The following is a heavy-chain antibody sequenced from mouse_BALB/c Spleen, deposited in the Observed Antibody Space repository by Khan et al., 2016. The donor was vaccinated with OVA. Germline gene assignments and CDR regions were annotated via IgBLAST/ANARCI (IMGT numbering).Heavy chain of an antibody. CDR1: GFTFSTYG. D-gene: IGHD1-1*01. J-gene: IGHJ3*01. CDR3: TRLAYYYDSEGFAY. V-gene: IGHV5-6*01. Sequence: EVQLVESGGDLVKPGGSLKLSCAASGFTFSTYGMSWVRQTPDKRLEWVATVSTGGSYTYYPDSVKGRFTISRDNAKNNLYLQMNGLKSEDTAMFYCTRLAYYYDSEGFAYWGQGTLVTVSA. CDR2: VSTGGSYT.